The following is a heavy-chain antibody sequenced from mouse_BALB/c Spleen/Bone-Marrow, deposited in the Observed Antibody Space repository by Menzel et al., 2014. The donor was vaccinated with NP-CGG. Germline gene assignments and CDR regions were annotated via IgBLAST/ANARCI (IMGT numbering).Heavy chain of an antibody. D-gene: IGHD2-3*01. CDR3: TRHPDRYTWCSDV. CDR1: GFTFSSYA. Sequence: EVQLVESGGGLVKPGGALKLSCAVSGFTFSSYAMSWVRQTPEKRLEWVAAISSGGGYIYYPDNVKGRFIISRDNAKNILYLQRSSLRSENTAMYYCTRHPDRYTWCSDVWGEGTTVTVSS. V-gene: IGHV5-9-3*01. J-gene: IGHJ1*01. CDR2: ISSGGGYI.